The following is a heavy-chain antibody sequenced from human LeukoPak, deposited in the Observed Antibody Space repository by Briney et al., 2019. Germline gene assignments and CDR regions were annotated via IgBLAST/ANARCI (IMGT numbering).Heavy chain of an antibody. CDR3: ARAGSHRNSGYDY. CDR1: GFTFSSYN. CDR2: ISSSSTI. Sequence: GGSLRLSCAASGFTFSSYNMNWVRQAPGKGLEWLSYISSSSTIYYADSMRGRFAISRDNSKNSLYLQMNSLRAEDTAVYYCARAGSHRNSGYDYWGQGTLVTVSS. V-gene: IGHV3-48*04. J-gene: IGHJ4*02. D-gene: IGHD5-12*01.